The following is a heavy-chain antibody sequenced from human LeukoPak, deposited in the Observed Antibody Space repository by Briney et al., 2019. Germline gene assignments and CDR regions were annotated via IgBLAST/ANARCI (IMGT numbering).Heavy chain of an antibody. CDR2: IYPNSGGT. J-gene: IGHJ4*02. CDR1: GYTFTGYY. V-gene: IGHV1-2*02. CDR3: ARDTLSGYDFWSGYYGY. Sequence: ASVKVSCKASGYTFTGYYMHWVRQAPGQGPEWMGWIYPNSGGTNYAQKFQGRVTMTRDTSISTAYMELSRLRSDDTAVYYCARDTLSGYDFWSGYYGYWGQGTLVTVSS. D-gene: IGHD3-3*01.